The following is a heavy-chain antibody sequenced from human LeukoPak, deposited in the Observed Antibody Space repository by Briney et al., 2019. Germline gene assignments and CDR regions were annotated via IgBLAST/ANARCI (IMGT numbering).Heavy chain of an antibody. CDR2: IYWYDDN. CDR1: GISLSTSGAG. CDR3: AHTIREQWLVAFDY. J-gene: IGHJ4*02. V-gene: IGHV2-5*01. Sequence: PGPTLMHPTPTLTLTCTFYGISLSTSGAGVGWIRQPPGKAMEWLPLIYWYDDNRISLKSRLTITKDTSKNQVVLTMTNMDPVDTAPYYCAHTIREQWLVAFDYWGQGTLVTVSS. D-gene: IGHD6-19*01.